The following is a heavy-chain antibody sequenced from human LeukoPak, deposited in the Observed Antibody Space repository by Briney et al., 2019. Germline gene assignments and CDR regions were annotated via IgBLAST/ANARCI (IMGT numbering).Heavy chain of an antibody. D-gene: IGHD6-13*01. J-gene: IGHJ2*01. V-gene: IGHV4-59*01. CDR2: IYYSGST. CDR3: ARDSWYWYFVL. CDR1: GGSISSYY. Sequence: SETLSLTCTVSGGSISSYYWSWIRQPPGRGLEWIGYIYYSGSTNYNPSLKSRVTISVDTSKNQFSLKLSSVTAADTAVYYCARDSWYWYFVLWGRGTLVTVSS.